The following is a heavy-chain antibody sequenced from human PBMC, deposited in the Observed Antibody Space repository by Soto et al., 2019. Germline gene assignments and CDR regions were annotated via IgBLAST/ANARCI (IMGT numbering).Heavy chain of an antibody. J-gene: IGHJ4*02. D-gene: IGHD1-26*01. V-gene: IGHV3-23*01. CDR3: AKDYSGGDPQYDY. CDR2: IKRSGDGT. CDR1: GFTFSDYA. Sequence: EVQLLESGGGLVQPGGSLRLSCAASGFTFSDYAMSWLLQAPGRGLEWVSGIKRSGDGTYYAESVKGRFTNSRDNSKNTVYRPMNSLRAEDTAVYYCAKDYSGGDPQYDYWGQGTLVTVSS.